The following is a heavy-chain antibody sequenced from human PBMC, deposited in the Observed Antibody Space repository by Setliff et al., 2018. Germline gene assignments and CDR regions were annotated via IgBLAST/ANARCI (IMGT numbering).Heavy chain of an antibody. D-gene: IGHD4-17*01. Sequence: SETLSLTCTVSGGSISSGGYYWGWIRQHPGKGLEWIGYIYYSGNTYYNPSLKSRVTISVDTSKNQFSLKLSSVTAADTAVYYCVRDPLTTNRRRAFDIWGQGTMVTVSS. CDR2: IYYSGNT. CDR3: VRDPLTTNRRRAFDI. V-gene: IGHV4-31*03. J-gene: IGHJ3*02. CDR1: GGSISSGGYY.